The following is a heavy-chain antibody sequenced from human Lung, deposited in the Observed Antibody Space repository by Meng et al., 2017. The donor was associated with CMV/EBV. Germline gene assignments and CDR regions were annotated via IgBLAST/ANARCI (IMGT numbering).Heavy chain of an antibody. J-gene: IGHJ6*01. CDR2: ISGSGSTI. V-gene: IGHV3-48*03. D-gene: IGHD3-10*02. CDR3: VREKGVLNYFHGMDV. Sequence: GGSXRLXCVASGFTFSSYGVSWVRQAPGKGLEWVSYISGSGSTIYYADSVKGRFTISRDNAKRILYLEMHNLRDEDTALYYCVREKGVLNYFHGMDVWGQGTTVTVSS. CDR1: GFTFSSYG.